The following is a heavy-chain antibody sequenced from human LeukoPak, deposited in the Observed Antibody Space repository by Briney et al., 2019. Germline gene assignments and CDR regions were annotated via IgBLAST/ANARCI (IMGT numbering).Heavy chain of an antibody. CDR2: ISSGGGST. CDR1: GFTSSSYG. CDR3: ARGTSGSYDY. V-gene: IGHV3-23*01. Sequence: PGGSLRLSCAASGFTSSSYGMNWVRQAPGKGLEWVSGISSGGGSTYYADSVKGRFTISRDNSKNTLYLQMNSLRADDTAVYYCARGTSGSYDYWGQGTLVTVSS. J-gene: IGHJ4*02. D-gene: IGHD1-26*01.